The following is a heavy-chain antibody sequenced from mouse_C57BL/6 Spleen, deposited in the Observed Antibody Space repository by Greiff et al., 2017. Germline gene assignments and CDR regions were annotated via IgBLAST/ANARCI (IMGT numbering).Heavy chain of an antibody. CDR3: ARSPGHDWFAY. Sequence: EVQLQQSGPELVKPGASVKISCKASGYSFTGYYMNWVKQSPEKSLEWIGEINPSTGGTTYNQKFKAKATLTVDKSSSTAYMQLKSLTSEDSAVYYCARSPGHDWFAYWGQGTLVTVSA. V-gene: IGHV1-42*01. CDR1: GYSFTGYY. J-gene: IGHJ3*01. D-gene: IGHD2-13*01. CDR2: INPSTGGT.